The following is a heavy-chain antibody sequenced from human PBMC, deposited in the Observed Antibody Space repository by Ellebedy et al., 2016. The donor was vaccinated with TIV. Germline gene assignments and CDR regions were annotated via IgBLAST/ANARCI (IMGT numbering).Heavy chain of an antibody. CDR3: AGGEDYFDY. CDR2: IISILDIT. V-gene: IGHV1-69*04. CDR1: GGTFSSYA. Sequence: ASVKVSCKASGGTFSSYAISWVRQAPGQGLEWMGRIISILDITNYAQKFQGRVTITADKSTSTAYMELSSLRSEDTAVYYCAGGEDYFDYWGQGTLVTVSS. D-gene: IGHD3-16*01. J-gene: IGHJ4*02.